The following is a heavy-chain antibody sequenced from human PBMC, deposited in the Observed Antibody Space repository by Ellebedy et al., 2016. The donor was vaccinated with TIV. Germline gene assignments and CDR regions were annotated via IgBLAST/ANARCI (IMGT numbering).Heavy chain of an antibody. J-gene: IGHJ3*02. CDR3: ASLEMATILDAFDI. D-gene: IGHD5-24*01. CDR1: GGSISSSSYY. V-gene: IGHV4-39*01. CDR2: IYYSGST. Sequence: MPSETLSLTCTVSGGSISSSSYYWGWIRQPPGKGLEWIGNIYYSGSTYYNPSLKSRVTISVDTSKNQFSLKLSSVPAADTAVYYCASLEMATILDAFDIWGQGTKVTVSS.